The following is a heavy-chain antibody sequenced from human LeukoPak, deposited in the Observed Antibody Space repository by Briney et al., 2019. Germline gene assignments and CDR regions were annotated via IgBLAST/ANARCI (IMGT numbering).Heavy chain of an antibody. Sequence: APVKVSCKVSGYTLTELSMHWVRQAPGKGLECMGGFDPEDGETIYAQKFQGRVTTTEDTSTDTAYMELSSLRSEDTAVYYCATRGTGYYYYYMDVWGKGTTVTVSS. J-gene: IGHJ6*03. D-gene: IGHD1-1*01. CDR3: ATRGTGYYYYYMDV. CDR2: FDPEDGET. CDR1: GYTLTELS. V-gene: IGHV1-24*01.